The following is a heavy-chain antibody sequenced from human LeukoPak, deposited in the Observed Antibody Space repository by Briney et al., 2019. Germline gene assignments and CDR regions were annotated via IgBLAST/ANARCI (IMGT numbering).Heavy chain of an antibody. V-gene: IGHV3-21*01. Sequence: GGSLRLSCAASGFTFSSYSMNWVGQAPGKGREWVSSISSSSSYIYYADSVKGRFTISRDNAKNSLYLQMNSLRAEDTAVYYCARDQESSHDYWGQGTLVTVSS. CDR1: GFTFSSYS. CDR2: ISSSSSYI. D-gene: IGHD6-6*01. CDR3: ARDQESSHDY. J-gene: IGHJ4*02.